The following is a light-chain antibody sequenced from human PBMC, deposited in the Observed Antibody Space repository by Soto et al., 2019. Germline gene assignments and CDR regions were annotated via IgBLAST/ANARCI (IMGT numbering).Light chain of an antibody. CDR2: DAS. CDR3: QQRSSWT. Sequence: EIVLTQSPATLSLSPGERATLSCRASQSVSSFLGWYQQKPGQAPRLLIYDASNRATGIPARFSGSGSWTDFTLTISSLEPEDFAVYYCQQRSSWTFGQGTKVEIK. J-gene: IGKJ1*01. CDR1: QSVSSF. V-gene: IGKV3-11*01.